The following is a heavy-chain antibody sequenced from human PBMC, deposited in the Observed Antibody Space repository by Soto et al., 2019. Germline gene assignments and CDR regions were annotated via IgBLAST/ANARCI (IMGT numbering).Heavy chain of an antibody. Sequence: HPGGSLRLSCAASGFTFSSYWMNWVRQAPGKGLEWVASINQDGREKIYVDSVKGRFTISRDNAKNSLYLQMNSLRAEDTAVYYCAIPRDFWGQGTLVTVSS. CDR3: AIPRDF. J-gene: IGHJ4*02. CDR1: GFTFSSYW. CDR2: INQDGREK. V-gene: IGHV3-7*01.